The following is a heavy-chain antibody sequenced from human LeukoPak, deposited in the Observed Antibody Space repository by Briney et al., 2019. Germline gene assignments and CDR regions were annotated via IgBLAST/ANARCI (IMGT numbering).Heavy chain of an antibody. D-gene: IGHD3-16*01. CDR1: GGSITSYY. V-gene: IGHV4-4*07. CDR3: ARDMMAIIGYYYLMDV. CDR2: IFPSGST. Sequence: SETPSLTCTVSGGSITSYYWSWIRQPAGKGLEWIGRIFPSGSTNYNPSLKSRVTMSVDTSKNQISLKLSSVTAADTAVYYCARDMMAIIGYYYLMDVWGQGTTVTVSS. J-gene: IGHJ6*02.